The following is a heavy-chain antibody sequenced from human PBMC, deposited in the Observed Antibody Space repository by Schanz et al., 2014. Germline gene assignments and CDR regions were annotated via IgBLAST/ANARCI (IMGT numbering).Heavy chain of an antibody. Sequence: AELVESGGGVVQPGGSLRLSCVASGFTFRRYGMSWVRQAPGKGLEWVSTIYIHSVSTNYADSVKGRFIISRDSSKKTLFLQMNSLRAEDTAVYFCARDEGREGYNLAFDVWGQGTLVTVSS. CDR3: ARDEGREGYNLAFDV. CDR2: IYIHSVST. D-gene: IGHD5-12*01. V-gene: IGHV3-23*04. J-gene: IGHJ3*01. CDR1: GFTFRRYG.